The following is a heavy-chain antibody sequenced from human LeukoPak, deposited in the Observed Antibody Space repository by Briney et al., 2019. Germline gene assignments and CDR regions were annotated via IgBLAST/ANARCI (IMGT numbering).Heavy chain of an antibody. V-gene: IGHV3-23*01. D-gene: IGHD4-17*01. Sequence: GGSLRLCCAATGFTFSTYAMSWVRQAPGKGLEWVSAISVGGSTTYYADSVKGRFTISRDNSKNTLYLQMNSLRGEDTAVYYCARAMTSVSFFDYWGQGTLVTVSS. J-gene: IGHJ4*02. CDR1: GFTFSTYA. CDR3: ARAMTSVSFFDY. CDR2: ISVGGSTT.